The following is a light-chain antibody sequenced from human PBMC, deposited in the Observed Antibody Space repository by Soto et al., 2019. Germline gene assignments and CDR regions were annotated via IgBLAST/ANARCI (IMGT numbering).Light chain of an antibody. V-gene: IGKV3-15*01. CDR2: GAS. CDR3: QQYNSWPGA. J-gene: IGKJ1*01. CDR1: KSVSSN. Sequence: ELVMTQSPATLSVSPGETAILSCSASKSVSSNLAWYQQKPGQDPRLLIYGASTRPIGIPARFSGTGSDTEFTLTISSLPSEDFAVYYCQQYNSWPGACGQGTMVDIK.